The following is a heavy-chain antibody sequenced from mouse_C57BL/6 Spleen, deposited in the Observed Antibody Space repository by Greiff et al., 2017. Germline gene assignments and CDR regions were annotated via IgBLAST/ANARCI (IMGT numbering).Heavy chain of an antibody. V-gene: IGHV5-17*01. CDR1: GFTFSDYG. D-gene: IGHD1-1*01. CDR2: ISSGSSTI. CDR3: ARPNPYYYGSNWYFDV. Sequence: DVKLVESGGGLVKPGGSLKLSCAASGFTFSDYGMHWVRQAPEKGLEWVAYISSGSSTIYYADTVKGRFTISRDNAKNTLFLQMTSLRSEDTAMYYCARPNPYYYGSNWYFDVWGTGTTVTVSS. J-gene: IGHJ1*03.